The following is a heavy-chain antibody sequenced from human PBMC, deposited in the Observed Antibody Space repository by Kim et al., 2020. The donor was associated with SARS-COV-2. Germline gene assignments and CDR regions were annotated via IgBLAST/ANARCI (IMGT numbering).Heavy chain of an antibody. J-gene: IGHJ3*02. CDR3: ARGWMSMIVVVTAIDAFDI. V-gene: IGHV4-39*07. CDR2: IYYSGST. Sequence: SETLSLTCTVSGGSISSSSYYWGWIRQPPGKGLEWIGSIYYSGSTYYNPSLKSRVTISVDTSKNQFSLKLSSVTAADTAVYYCARGWMSMIVVVTAIDAFDIWGQGTMVTVSS. D-gene: IGHD3-22*01. CDR1: GGSISSSSYY.